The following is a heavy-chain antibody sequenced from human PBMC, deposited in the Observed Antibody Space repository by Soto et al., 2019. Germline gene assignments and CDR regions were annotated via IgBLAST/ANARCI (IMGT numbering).Heavy chain of an antibody. V-gene: IGHV3-74*01. Sequence: EVQLVESGGGLVQPGGSLRLSCVTSGLTFSSYWMHWVRQTPGKGLVWVSRINSDGSSTSYADSVKGRFTISRDNAKNTLYLQMNSLRAEDTAVYYCANGYCGGGSCYSSFDYWGQGTLVTVSS. CDR1: GLTFSSYW. J-gene: IGHJ4*02. CDR2: INSDGSST. D-gene: IGHD2-15*01. CDR3: ANGYCGGGSCYSSFDY.